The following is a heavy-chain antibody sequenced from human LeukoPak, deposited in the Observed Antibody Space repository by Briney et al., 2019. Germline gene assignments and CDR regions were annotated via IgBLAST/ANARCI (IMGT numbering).Heavy chain of an antibody. J-gene: IGHJ4*02. Sequence: PGGSLRLSCAASGFTFSNYWMHWVRQAPGKGLVWVTRISGDGSRTSYADSVKGRFTISGDNAKNTLYLQMNSLRAEDTAIFYCARVRDGSGSFDYWGQGTLVTVSS. CDR2: ISGDGSRT. D-gene: IGHD3-10*01. CDR1: GFTFSNYW. CDR3: ARVRDGSGSFDY. V-gene: IGHV3-74*01.